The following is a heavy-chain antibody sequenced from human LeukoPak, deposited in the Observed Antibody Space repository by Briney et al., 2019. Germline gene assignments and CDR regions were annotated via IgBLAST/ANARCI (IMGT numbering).Heavy chain of an antibody. CDR1: GYSFIHYW. D-gene: IGHD4-17*01. CDR2: IYPGDSDT. J-gene: IGHJ4*02. Sequence: GESLKISCKGAGYSFIHYWIAWVGQMPGKGLEWMGIIYPGDSDTRYSPSFQGQVTISADKSISTAYLQWNSLKASDTAMYYCARQTTVTKPIDYWGQGTLVTVSS. V-gene: IGHV5-51*01. CDR3: ARQTTVTKPIDY.